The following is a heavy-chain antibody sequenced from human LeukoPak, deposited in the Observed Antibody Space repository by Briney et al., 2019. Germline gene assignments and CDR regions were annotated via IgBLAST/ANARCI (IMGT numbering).Heavy chain of an antibody. Sequence: PGGSLRLSCAASGFTFSSYSMNWVRQAPGKGLEWVSSISSSSSYIYYADSVKGRFTISRDNSKNTLYLQMNSLRAEDTAVYYCATHQGYYYDSSGYCLDYWGQGTLVTVSS. V-gene: IGHV3-21*01. J-gene: IGHJ4*02. CDR1: GFTFSSYS. CDR3: ATHQGYYYDSSGYCLDY. D-gene: IGHD3-22*01. CDR2: ISSSSSYI.